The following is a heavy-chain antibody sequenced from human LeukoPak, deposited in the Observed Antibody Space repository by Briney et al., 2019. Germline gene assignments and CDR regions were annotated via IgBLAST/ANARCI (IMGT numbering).Heavy chain of an antibody. V-gene: IGHV4-34*01. Sequence: SETLSLTCAVYGASFRGSYWSWIRQPPGKGLEWIGEITHDGRINHNPFLKSRVTISVDRSMNQFSLKLSSVTVADTAVYYCATIYGDYSDFDSWGQGTLVTVSS. J-gene: IGHJ4*02. CDR1: GASFRGSY. CDR3: ATIYGDYSDFDS. D-gene: IGHD4-17*01. CDR2: ITHDGRI.